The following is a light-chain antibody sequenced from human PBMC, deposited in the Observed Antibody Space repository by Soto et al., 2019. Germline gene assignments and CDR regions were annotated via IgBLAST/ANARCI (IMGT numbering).Light chain of an antibody. CDR2: DAS. V-gene: IGKV3-11*01. J-gene: IGKJ2*01. CDR3: QLRSNWPLYT. CDR1: QSVSSY. Sequence: EIVLPQSPAPLSLSPGERATFSCRASQSVSSYLAWYQQKPGQAPRLLIYDASNRATGIPARFSGSGSGTDFTLSISSLEPEDFAVYYCQLRSNWPLYTFGQGTKLEIK.